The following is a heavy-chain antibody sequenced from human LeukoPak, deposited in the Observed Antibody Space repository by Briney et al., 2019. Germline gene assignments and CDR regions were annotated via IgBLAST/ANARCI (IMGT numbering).Heavy chain of an antibody. Sequence: NPGGSLRLSCAASGFTFSSYNMNWVRQAPGKGLEWVSSISSSSSYIYYADSVRGRFTISRDNAKNSLYLQMNSLRAEDTAVYYCARPFSGSPGYYFDYWGQGTLVTVSS. D-gene: IGHD1-26*01. V-gene: IGHV3-21*01. CDR3: ARPFSGSPGYYFDY. CDR2: ISSSSSYI. J-gene: IGHJ4*02. CDR1: GFTFSSYN.